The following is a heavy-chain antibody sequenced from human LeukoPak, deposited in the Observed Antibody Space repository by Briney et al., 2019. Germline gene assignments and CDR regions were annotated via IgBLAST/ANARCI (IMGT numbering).Heavy chain of an antibody. V-gene: IGHV1-18*01. J-gene: IGHJ5*02. Sequence: ASVKVSCNASGYTFTSYGITWVRQAPGQGLEWMGWISAYNGNTNSAQKLQGRVTMTTDTSTSTAYMELRSLSSDYTDVYYCARGGGYCSCASCYTGIVRGWFDPWGQGTLVTVSS. CDR1: GYTFTSYG. D-gene: IGHD2-2*02. CDR2: ISAYNGNT. CDR3: ARGGGYCSCASCYTGIVRGWFDP.